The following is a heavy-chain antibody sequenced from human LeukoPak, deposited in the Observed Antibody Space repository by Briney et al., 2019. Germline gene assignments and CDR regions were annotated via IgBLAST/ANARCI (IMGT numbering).Heavy chain of an antibody. D-gene: IGHD2-2*01. CDR3: AIPRYCSSISCSLFDY. CDR1: GYTFTGYY. V-gene: IGHV1-2*02. CDR2: INPNSGGT. Sequence: ASVKVSCKASGYTFTGYYMHWVRQAPGQGLEWMGWINPNSGGTNYAQKFQGRVTMTRDTSISTAYMELSRLRSDDTAVYYCAIPRYCSSISCSLFDYWGQGTLVTVSS. J-gene: IGHJ4*02.